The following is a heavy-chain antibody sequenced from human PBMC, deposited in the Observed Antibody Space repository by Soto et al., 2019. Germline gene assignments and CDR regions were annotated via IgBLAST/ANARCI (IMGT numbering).Heavy chain of an antibody. V-gene: IGHV4-39*02. CDR3: ARDYYGSGSSAFDI. J-gene: IGHJ3*02. CDR2: IYYSGST. D-gene: IGHD3-10*01. Sequence: SETLSLTCTVSGGPISSSSYYWGWIRQPPGKGLEWIGSIYYSGSTYYNPSLKSRVTISVDTSKNQFSLKLSSVTAADTAVYYCARDYYGSGSSAFDIWGQGTMVTVSS. CDR1: GGPISSSSYY.